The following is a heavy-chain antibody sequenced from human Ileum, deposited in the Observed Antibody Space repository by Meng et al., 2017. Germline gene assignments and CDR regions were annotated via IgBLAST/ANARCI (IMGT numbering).Heavy chain of an antibody. Sequence: QLQLQVSGPGLLGPSETLSLTCVVSSGSLTSSGSYWGWVRQSPGKGLEWIATIYYRGTTYYNPSLKSRVTISIDTSKSQVSLEMASVVAADSGLFYCARGTDYGDSYYFDFWGPGFLVTVSS. CDR2: IYYRGTT. CDR3: ARGTDYGDSYYFDF. J-gene: IGHJ4*01. V-gene: IGHV4-39*02. CDR1: SGSLTSSGSY. D-gene: IGHD4-17*01.